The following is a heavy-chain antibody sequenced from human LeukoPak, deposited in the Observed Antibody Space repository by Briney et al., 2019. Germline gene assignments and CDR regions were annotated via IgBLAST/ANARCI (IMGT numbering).Heavy chain of an antibody. J-gene: IGHJ3*02. V-gene: IGHV3-30*02. D-gene: IGHD1-26*01. CDR1: GFVFENYY. CDR2: IRQDGNNK. Sequence: GGSLRLSCEASGFVFENYYMHWVRQAPGKGLEWVAHIRQDGNNKIYADSLKGRFTISRDNAKNSLYLQMNSLRAEDTAVYYCAREGRWELFSFDIWGQGTMVTVSS. CDR3: AREGRWELFSFDI.